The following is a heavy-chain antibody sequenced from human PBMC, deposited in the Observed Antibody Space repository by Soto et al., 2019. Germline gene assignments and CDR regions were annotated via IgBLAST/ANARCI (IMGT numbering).Heavy chain of an antibody. CDR1: GFIFSTYA. D-gene: IGHD4-17*01. CDR3: AHPRGYGVFDAVDI. CDR2: ISGSGGST. J-gene: IGHJ3*02. Sequence: GGSLRLSCAASGFIFSTYAMNWVRQAPGKGLEWVSAISGSGGSTYYAESVRGRFTISRDNSINTLYLQMSSLRTEDTAVYYCAHPRGYGVFDAVDIWGQGTMVTVSS. V-gene: IGHV3-23*01.